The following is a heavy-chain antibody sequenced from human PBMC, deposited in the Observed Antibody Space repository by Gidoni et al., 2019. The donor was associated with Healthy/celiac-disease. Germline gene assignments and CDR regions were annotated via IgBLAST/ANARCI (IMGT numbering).Heavy chain of an antibody. CDR2: IYYSGST. V-gene: IGHV4-31*03. CDR3: ARGTSYSPVLNAFDI. CDR1: DASIRSGGYY. D-gene: IGHD5-18*01. J-gene: IGHJ3*02. Sequence: QVQLKDSGPGLVKPSQTLSLTCTVPDASIRSGGYYWSWIRQHPGKGLEWIGYIYYSGSTYYNPSLKSRVTISVDTSKNQFSLKLSSVTAADTAVYYCARGTSYSPVLNAFDIWGQGTMVTVSS.